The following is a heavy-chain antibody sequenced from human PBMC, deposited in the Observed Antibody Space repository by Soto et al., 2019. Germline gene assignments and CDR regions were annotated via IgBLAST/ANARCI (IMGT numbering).Heavy chain of an antibody. D-gene: IGHD2-21*01. CDR2: IYHSGST. J-gene: IGHJ5*02. V-gene: IGHV4-30-2*01. CDR3: ARFGENWFDP. CDR1: GGSISSGGYS. Sequence: PSETLSLTCAVSGGSISSGGYSWSWIRQPPGKGLEWIGYIYHSGSTYYNPSLKSRVTISVDRSKNQFSPKLSSVTAADTAVYYCARFGENWFDPWGQGTLVTVSS.